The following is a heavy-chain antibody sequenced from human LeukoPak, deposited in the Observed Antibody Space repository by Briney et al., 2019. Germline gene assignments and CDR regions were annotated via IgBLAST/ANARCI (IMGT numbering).Heavy chain of an antibody. D-gene: IGHD6-19*01. CDR1: GFTFSSYW. Sequence: GGSLRVSCAASGFTFSSYWMSWVRQAPGKGLEWVANIKQDGSEKYYVDSVKGRFTISRDNAKNSLYLQMNSLRAEDTAVYYCAREGYSSGWYNWFDPWGQGTLVTVSS. J-gene: IGHJ5*02. V-gene: IGHV3-7*01. CDR2: IKQDGSEK. CDR3: AREGYSSGWYNWFDP.